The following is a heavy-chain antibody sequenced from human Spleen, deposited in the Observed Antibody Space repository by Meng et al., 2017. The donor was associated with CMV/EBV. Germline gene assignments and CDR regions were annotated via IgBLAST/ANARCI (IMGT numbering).Heavy chain of an antibody. Sequence: GESLKISCAASGFTFSSYDMHWVRQATGKGLEWVSAIGTAGDTYYPGSVKGRFTISRDNARNSLFLQMNGLRVEDTALYYCARRFLGNYGMDVWGQGTAVTVSS. CDR1: GFTFSSYD. CDR3: ARRFLGNYGMDV. D-gene: IGHD1-26*01. J-gene: IGHJ6*02. CDR2: IGTAGDT. V-gene: IGHV3-13*01.